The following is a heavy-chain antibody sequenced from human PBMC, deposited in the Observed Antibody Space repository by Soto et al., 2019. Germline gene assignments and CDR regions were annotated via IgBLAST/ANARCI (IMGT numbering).Heavy chain of an antibody. CDR3: ARTRGSSWYGGGPAVAGNQTFDY. J-gene: IGHJ4*02. V-gene: IGHV4-34*01. D-gene: IGHD6-13*01. CDR2: INHSGST. Sequence: PSETLSLTCAVYGGSFSGYYWSWIRQPPGKGLEWIGEINHSGSTNYNPSLKSRVTISVDTSKNQFSLKLSSVTAADTAVYYCARTRGSSWYGGGPAVAGNQTFDYWGKGTLVTVSS. CDR1: GGSFSGYY.